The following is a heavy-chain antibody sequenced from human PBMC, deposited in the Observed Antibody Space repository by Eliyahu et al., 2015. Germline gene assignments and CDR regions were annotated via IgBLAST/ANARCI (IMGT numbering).Heavy chain of an antibody. V-gene: IGHV4-31*03. CDR3: ARAGDYGDAQFDS. Sequence: QVHLHESGPGLVKPSQTLSXTCTVSGXSLSSGGYHWTWIRQPPVKGLEWIGHXLNGRSPYYSPSXQSRVSIXEDTANNQFSLRLTSVTAADTATYYCARAGDYGDAQFDSWGRRILVTVSS. CDR2: XLNGRSP. CDR1: GXSLSSGGYH. D-gene: IGHD4-17*01. J-gene: IGHJ4*02.